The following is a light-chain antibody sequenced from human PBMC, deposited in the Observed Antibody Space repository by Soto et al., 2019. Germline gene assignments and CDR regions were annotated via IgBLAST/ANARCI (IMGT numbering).Light chain of an antibody. CDR3: ISYAGSNNKV. V-gene: IGLV2-8*01. Sequence: QSALTQPPSASGSPGQSVTISCTGTSSDVGGYNYVSWYQQHPGKAPKLMIYEVSKRPSGVPDRFSGSKSGNTASLTVSGLQAEDEADYYCISYAGSNNKVFGTGTKVTVL. CDR1: SSDVGGYNY. CDR2: EVS. J-gene: IGLJ1*01.